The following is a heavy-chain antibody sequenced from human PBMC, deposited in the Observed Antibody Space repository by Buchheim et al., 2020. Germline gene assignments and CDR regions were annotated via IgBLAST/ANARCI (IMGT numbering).Heavy chain of an antibody. D-gene: IGHD1-26*01. V-gene: IGHV4-39*01. Sequence: QLQLQESGPGLVKPSETLSLTCTVSGGSIRRSSYYWGWVRQPPGKGLEWIGGISYSGSILSNPSLKSRVTISVETSESQFSLRLSSVTAADTAVYYCARHIRDYYKTYYFYYMDVWGNGTT. CDR2: ISYSGSI. CDR1: GGSIRRSSYY. CDR3: ARHIRDYYKTYYFYYMDV. J-gene: IGHJ6*03.